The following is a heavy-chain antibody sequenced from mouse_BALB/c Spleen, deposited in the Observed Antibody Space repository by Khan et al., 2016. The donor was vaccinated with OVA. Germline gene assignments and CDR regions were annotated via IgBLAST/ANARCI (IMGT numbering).Heavy chain of an antibody. CDR3: AREEALYYFDY. CDR2: IYPGTDNT. J-gene: IGHJ2*01. CDR1: GYIFTSYW. V-gene: IGHV1S132*01. Sequence: VQLQESGAELVRPGTSVKLSRKTSGYIFTSYWIHWVKQRSGQGLEWIARIYPGTDNTYYNENFKDKATLTADKSSSTVNLQLSSLKSEDSAVFFCAREEALYYFDYWGQGTTLTVSS. D-gene: IGHD3-2*02.